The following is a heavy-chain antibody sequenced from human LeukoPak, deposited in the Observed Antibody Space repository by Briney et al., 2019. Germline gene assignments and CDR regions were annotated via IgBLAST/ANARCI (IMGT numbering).Heavy chain of an antibody. CDR3: AREVPGGSRWFDY. CDR1: GFTFRNYW. Sequence: GGSLRLSCAGSGFTFRNYWMSWGRQAPGKGLEWVANIQDDGGVKYHADSVRGRFTISRDNAENSLYLQMNSLRVEDTAVYYCAREVPGGSRWFDYWGQGTLDTVSS. D-gene: IGHD6-13*01. V-gene: IGHV3-7*01. CDR2: IQDDGGVK. J-gene: IGHJ4*02.